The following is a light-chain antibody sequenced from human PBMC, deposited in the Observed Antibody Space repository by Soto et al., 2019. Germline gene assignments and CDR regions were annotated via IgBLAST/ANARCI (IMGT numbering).Light chain of an antibody. V-gene: IGLV2-23*02. J-gene: IGLJ3*02. CDR2: EVT. Sequence: QSVLTQPASVSGSPGQSITISCTGTSSXVGTYNLVSWYQQHPGKAPKLMIYEVTKRPSGVSNRFSGSKSGDTASLTISGLQAEDEADYYCCSYAGSGTWVFAGGTKLTVL. CDR1: SSXVGTYNL. CDR3: CSYAGSGTWV.